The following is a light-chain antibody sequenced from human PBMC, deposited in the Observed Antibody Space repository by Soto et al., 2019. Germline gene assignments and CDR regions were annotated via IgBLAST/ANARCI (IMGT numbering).Light chain of an antibody. J-gene: IGKJ4*01. Sequence: EIQMTQSPSTLSGSVGDRFTITCLASQTISSWLAWYQQKPGKAPKLLIYAASSLQSGVTSRFSGSGSGTDFTLTISSLQPEDFATYYCQQANSFPLTVGGGTKVDIK. CDR2: AAS. CDR1: QTISSW. V-gene: IGKV1-12*01. CDR3: QQANSFPLT.